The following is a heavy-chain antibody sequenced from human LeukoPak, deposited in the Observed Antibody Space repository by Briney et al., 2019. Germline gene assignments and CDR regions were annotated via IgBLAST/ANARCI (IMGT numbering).Heavy chain of an antibody. CDR3: ASPLGRANAFDI. CDR2: INPSGGST. V-gene: IGHV1-46*01. CDR1: GYTFTSCY. D-gene: IGHD3-16*01. Sequence: ASVKVSCKASGYTFTSCYMHWVRQAPGQGLEWMGIINPSGGSTSYAQKFQGRVTMTRDTSTSTVYMELSSLRSEDTAVYYCASPLGRANAFDIWGQGTMVTVSS. J-gene: IGHJ3*02.